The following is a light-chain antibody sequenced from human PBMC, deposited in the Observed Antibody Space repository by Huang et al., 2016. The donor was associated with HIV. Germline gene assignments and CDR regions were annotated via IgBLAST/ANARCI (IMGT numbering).Light chain of an antibody. CDR3: QQYGTSPDT. CDR2: GAS. J-gene: IGKJ2*01. CDR1: QSVSSSY. V-gene: IGKV3-20*01. Sequence: EIVLTQSPGTLSLSPGERATLSCRASQSVSSSYLDWYQQKPGQAPRLLIYGASSRATGIPDRFSGRGSGTDFTLTISRLEPEDFAVYYCQQYGTSPDTFGQGTKLEIK.